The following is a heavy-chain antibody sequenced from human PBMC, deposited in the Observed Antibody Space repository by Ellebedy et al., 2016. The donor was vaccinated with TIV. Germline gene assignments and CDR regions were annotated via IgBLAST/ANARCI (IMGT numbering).Heavy chain of an antibody. J-gene: IGHJ6*02. CDR3: AREGYSNYGGGYYGMDV. V-gene: IGHV1-3*01. Sequence: AASVKVSCKASGYTFTSYAMHWVRQAPGQRLEWMGWINAGNGNTKYSQKFQGRVTITRDTSASTAYMELSSLRSEDTAVYYCAREGYSNYGGGYYGMDVWGQGTTVTVSS. CDR2: INAGNGNT. CDR1: GYTFTSYA. D-gene: IGHD4-11*01.